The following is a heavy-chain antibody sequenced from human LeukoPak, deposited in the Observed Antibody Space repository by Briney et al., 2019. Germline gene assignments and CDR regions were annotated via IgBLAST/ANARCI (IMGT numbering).Heavy chain of an antibody. J-gene: IGHJ4*02. CDR3: ARVHRSSSWYYFDY. D-gene: IGHD6-13*01. Sequence: SETLSLTCTVSGGSISSYYWSWIRQPPGKGLEWIGYIYYSGSTNYNPSLKSRVTISVDTSKNQFSLKLSSVTAADTAVYHCARVHRSSSWYYFDYWGQGTLVTVSS. CDR2: IYYSGST. CDR1: GGSISSYY. V-gene: IGHV4-59*01.